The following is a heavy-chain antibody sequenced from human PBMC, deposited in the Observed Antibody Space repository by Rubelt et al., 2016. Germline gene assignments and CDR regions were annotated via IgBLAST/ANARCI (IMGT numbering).Heavy chain of an antibody. CDR2: IFSNDEE. D-gene: IGHD3-22*01. J-gene: IGHJ4*02. CDR3: ARTIYDSSYYYNYFDY. CDR1: GFSLRNARMG. V-gene: IGHV2-26*01. Sequence: QVTLKESGPVLVKPTETLTLTCTVSGFSLRNARMGVSWIRQPPGKALEWLAHIFSNDEESYSTSLKRRLAISKATSKSQVVLTMTNMDPVDIATYYCARTIYDSSYYYNYFDYWGQGTLVTVSS.